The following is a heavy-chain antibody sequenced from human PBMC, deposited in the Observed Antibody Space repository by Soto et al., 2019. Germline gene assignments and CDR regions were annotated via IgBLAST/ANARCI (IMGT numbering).Heavy chain of an antibody. J-gene: IGHJ4*02. Sequence: GGSLRLSCAASGFTFSSYAMSWVRQAPGKGLEWVSAISGSGGRTYYADSVKGRFTISRDNSKNTLYLQMNSLRAEDTAVYYCAKDGGVVVAATKYFDYWGQGTLVTVSS. D-gene: IGHD2-15*01. CDR1: GFTFSSYA. CDR3: AKDGGVVVAATKYFDY. V-gene: IGHV3-23*01. CDR2: ISGSGGRT.